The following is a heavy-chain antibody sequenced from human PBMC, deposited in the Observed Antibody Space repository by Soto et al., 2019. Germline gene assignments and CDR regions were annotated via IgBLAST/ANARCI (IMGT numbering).Heavy chain of an antibody. CDR2: IKSKTDGGTT. CDR1: GVTLTDVW. J-gene: IGHJ4*02. Sequence: GGSLRLSSAVSGVTLTDVWMNRVRQAPGKGPEWVGRIKSKTDGGTTDYAAPVKGRFTISRGDSQNMLYLQMNSLKSEDTAVYYCSHGYYQYFNSWGQGTLVTVSS. D-gene: IGHD5-18*01. CDR3: SHGYYQYFNS. V-gene: IGHV3-15*07.